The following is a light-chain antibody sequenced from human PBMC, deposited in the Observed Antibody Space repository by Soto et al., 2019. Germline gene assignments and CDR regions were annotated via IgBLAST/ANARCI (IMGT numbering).Light chain of an antibody. J-gene: IGKJ1*01. CDR2: GAS. V-gene: IGKV3-20*01. CDR1: QSVGSSY. Sequence: IVLTQSPGTLSLSPGERATLSCRASQSVGSSYLAWYQQKPGQAPRLLIYGASSRATGIPDRFSGSGSGTDFTLTISRLEPEDFAVYYCQQYGSSRTFGQGTKVDIK. CDR3: QQYGSSRT.